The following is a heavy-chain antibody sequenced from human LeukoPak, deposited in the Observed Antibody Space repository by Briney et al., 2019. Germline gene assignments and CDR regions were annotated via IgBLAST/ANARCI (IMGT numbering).Heavy chain of an antibody. J-gene: IGHJ5*02. V-gene: IGHV4-59*01. CDR1: GGSISSYY. D-gene: IGHD3-9*01. CDR3: ARGRDDYEILTGYYIYRFNP. CDR2: IYYSGST. Sequence: PSETLSLTCTVSGGSISSYYWSWIRQPPGKGLEWIGYIYYSGSTNYNPSLKSRVTISVDTSKNQFSLKLSSVTAADTAVYYCARGRDDYEILTGYYIYRFNPWGQGTLVTVSA.